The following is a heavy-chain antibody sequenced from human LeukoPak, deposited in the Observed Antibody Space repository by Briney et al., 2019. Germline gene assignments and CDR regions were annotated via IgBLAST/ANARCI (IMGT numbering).Heavy chain of an antibody. J-gene: IGHJ5*02. D-gene: IGHD4-17*01. CDR3: ARGGDYGANWFDP. CDR1: GGSISSYY. CDR2: IYYSGST. Sequence: PSETLSLTCTVSGGSISSYYWSWIRQPPGKGLEWIGYIYYSGSTNYNPSLKSRVTISVDTSKNQFSLNLNSVSAADTAVYYCARGGDYGANWFDPWGQGILVTVSS. V-gene: IGHV4-59*01.